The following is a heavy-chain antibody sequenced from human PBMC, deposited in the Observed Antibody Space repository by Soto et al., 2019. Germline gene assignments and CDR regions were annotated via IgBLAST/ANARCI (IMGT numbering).Heavy chain of an antibody. CDR2: ISYDGSNK. Sequence: LRLSCAASGFTFSSYGMHWVRQAPGKGLEWVAVISYDGSNKYYADSVKGRFTISRDNSKNTLYLQMNSLRAEDTAVYYCAKAPYDSSRMDVWGQGTTVTVSS. CDR3: AKAPYDSSRMDV. J-gene: IGHJ6*02. D-gene: IGHD3-22*01. CDR1: GFTFSSYG. V-gene: IGHV3-30*18.